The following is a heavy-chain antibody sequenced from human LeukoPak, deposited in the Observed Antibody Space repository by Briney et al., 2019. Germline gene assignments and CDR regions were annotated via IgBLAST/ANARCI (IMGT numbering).Heavy chain of an antibody. V-gene: IGHV5-51*01. CDR2: IYPGDSDT. CDR1: GYSFTSYW. CDR3: AGNLRYSSSWSNWFDP. J-gene: IGHJ5*02. Sequence: GESLKISCKGSGYSFTSYWIGWVRQMPGKGLEWMGIIYPGDSDTRYSPSFQGQVTISADKSISTAYLQWSSLKASDTAMYYCAGNLRYSSSWSNWFDPWGQGTLVTVSS. D-gene: IGHD6-13*01.